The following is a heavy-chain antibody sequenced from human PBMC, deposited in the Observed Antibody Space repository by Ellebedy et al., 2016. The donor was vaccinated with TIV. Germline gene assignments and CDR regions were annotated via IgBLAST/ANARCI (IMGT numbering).Heavy chain of an antibody. Sequence: AASVKVSCKASGYTFTGYYIHWVRQAPGQGLEWMGWPHVASTDTNYAQRFRDRVTMTRDTSISTAYMDLSRLTSDDTAVYYCARSVMKVVTAAPLGYWGQGTLVTVSS. CDR1: GYTFTGYY. J-gene: IGHJ4*02. V-gene: IGHV1-2*02. CDR3: ARSVMKVVTAAPLGY. D-gene: IGHD3-22*01. CDR2: PHVASTDT.